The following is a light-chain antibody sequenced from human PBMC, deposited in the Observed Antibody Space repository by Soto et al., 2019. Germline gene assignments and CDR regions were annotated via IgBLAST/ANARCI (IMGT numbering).Light chain of an antibody. J-gene: IGKJ3*01. V-gene: IGKV3-20*01. Sequence: EIVLNQSPGNLSLSPGEIVTLSCRASQSVTRSFLASYQQKPGQTPRLLIYGASSRDTGIPYRFSGSGSRTDFTLTIRRLEPEDLAVYYCHLYGLSPQAFSPGTKLDIK. CDR3: HLYGLSPQA. CDR2: GAS. CDR1: QSVTRSF.